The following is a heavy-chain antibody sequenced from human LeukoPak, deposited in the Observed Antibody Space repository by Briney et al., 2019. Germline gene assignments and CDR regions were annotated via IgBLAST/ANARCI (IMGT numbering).Heavy chain of an antibody. CDR3: AIQCGGNCGGDH. Sequence: GGSLRLSCAASGFSLSGYGMHWVRQAPGKGLEWVAFIRYDGSNTYHADSVKGRFTVSRDNSKNTLYLQMNSLSVEDAAVYHCAIQCGGNCGGDHWGQGTLVIVSS. V-gene: IGHV3-30*02. D-gene: IGHD2-21*02. CDR1: GFSLSGYG. J-gene: IGHJ4*02. CDR2: IRYDGSNT.